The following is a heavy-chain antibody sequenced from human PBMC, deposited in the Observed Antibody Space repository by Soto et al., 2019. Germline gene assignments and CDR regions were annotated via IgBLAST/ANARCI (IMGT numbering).Heavy chain of an antibody. CDR2: IYWDDDK. V-gene: IGHV2-5*02. D-gene: IGHD3-10*01. CDR3: THSRMGDYYGSGSYTWYFDL. CDR1: GFSLTTSGVG. Sequence: QITLKESGPTLVKPTQTLTLTCTFSGFSLTTSGVGVGWIRQPPGKALEWLALIYWDDDKRYSPSLKSRLTNTEYTSKNQVVLTMTNMDPVDTATYYCTHSRMGDYYGSGSYTWYFDLWGRGTLVTVSS. J-gene: IGHJ2*01.